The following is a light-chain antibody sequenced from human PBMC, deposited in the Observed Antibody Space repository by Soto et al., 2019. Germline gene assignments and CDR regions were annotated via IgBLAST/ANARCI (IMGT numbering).Light chain of an antibody. CDR3: QQRSSWPLT. Sequence: EIVLTQSPGTLSLSPGDRATLSCEASQSVTSNYLAWYQQKPGQAPRLLIYGASSRATGIPDRFSGSGSGTDFTLTISRLEPEDFAVYYCQQRSSWPLTFGPGTKVDIK. V-gene: IGKV3D-20*02. CDR2: GAS. J-gene: IGKJ3*01. CDR1: QSVTSNY.